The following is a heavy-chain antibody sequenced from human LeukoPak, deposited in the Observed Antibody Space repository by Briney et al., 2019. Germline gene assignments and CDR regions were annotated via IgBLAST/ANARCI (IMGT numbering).Heavy chain of an antibody. Sequence: ASVKVSCKASGYTFTSYAMHWVRQAPGQRLEWMGWINAGNGNTKYSQTFQGRVTITRDTSATSAYMELSSLRSEDTAVYYCARGLGYCSGGSCYALYHYYAMDVWGQGTTVTVSS. CDR1: GYTFTSYA. CDR2: INAGNGNT. V-gene: IGHV1-3*01. D-gene: IGHD2-15*01. J-gene: IGHJ6*02. CDR3: ARGLGYCSGGSCYALYHYYAMDV.